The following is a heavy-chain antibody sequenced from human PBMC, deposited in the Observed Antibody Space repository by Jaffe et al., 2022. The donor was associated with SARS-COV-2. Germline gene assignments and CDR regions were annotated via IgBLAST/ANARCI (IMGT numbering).Heavy chain of an antibody. D-gene: IGHD2-2*01. Sequence: QVQLQQWGAGLLKPSETLSLTCAVYGGSFSGYYWSWIRQPPGKGLEWIGEINHSGSTNYNPSLKSRVTISVDTSKNQFSLKLSSVTAADTAVYYCARARGYCSSTSCYAIRGGMDVWGQGTTVTVSS. CDR2: INHSGST. CDR3: ARARGYCSSTSCYAIRGGMDV. V-gene: IGHV4-34*01. J-gene: IGHJ6*02. CDR1: GGSFSGYY.